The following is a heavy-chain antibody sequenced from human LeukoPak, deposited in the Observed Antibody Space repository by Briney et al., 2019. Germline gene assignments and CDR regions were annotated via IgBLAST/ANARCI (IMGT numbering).Heavy chain of an antibody. CDR2: INTGNGNT. Sequence: ASVKVSCKASGYTFTYYAMHWVRQAPGQRLEGMGWINTGNGNTKYSQNFQGRVTITRDTSASTGYMELSSLRSEDTAVYYCARPAGRLGSSVLPPDYWGQGTLVTVSS. V-gene: IGHV1-3*04. D-gene: IGHD6-13*01. CDR1: GYTFTYYA. J-gene: IGHJ4*02. CDR3: ARPAGRLGSSVLPPDY.